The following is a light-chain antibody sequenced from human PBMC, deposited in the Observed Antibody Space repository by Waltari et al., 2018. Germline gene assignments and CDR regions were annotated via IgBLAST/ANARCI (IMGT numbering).Light chain of an antibody. CDR2: EDS. J-gene: IGLJ2*01. Sequence: QSALTQPASASGPPGQSTPNSCTGTISAAGSFHLVSWYQQHPGKVPKLMIYEDSKRPSGLSNRFSGSKSGNTASLTISGLQAEDEADYYCCSYAAGGSSVLFGGGTKLTVL. CDR1: ISAAGSFHL. V-gene: IGLV2-23*01. CDR3: CSYAAGGSSVL.